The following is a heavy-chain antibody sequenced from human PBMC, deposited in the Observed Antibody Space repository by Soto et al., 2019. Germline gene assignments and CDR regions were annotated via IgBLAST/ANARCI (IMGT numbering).Heavy chain of an antibody. Sequence: SETLSLTCAVFGGSFSGYYWGWIRQPPGKGLEWIGEISHSGSTDYNPSLKSRVTISIDTSKRQFSLKLSSVTAADTAVYYCARGRVSGGRNDVLDIWGQGTMVT. J-gene: IGHJ3*02. D-gene: IGHD6-19*01. CDR1: GGSFSGYY. CDR2: ISHSGST. CDR3: ARGRVSGGRNDVLDI. V-gene: IGHV4-34*01.